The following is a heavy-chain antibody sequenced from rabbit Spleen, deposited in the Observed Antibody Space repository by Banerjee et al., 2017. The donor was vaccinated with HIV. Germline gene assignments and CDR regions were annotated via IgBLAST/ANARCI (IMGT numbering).Heavy chain of an antibody. V-gene: IGHV1S45*01. CDR1: GFTISSSDY. J-gene: IGHJ4*01. CDR3: ARDDGSYDYIDGYFNL. CDR2: IYAVTGKA. D-gene: IGHD6-1*01. Sequence: QEQLEESGGGLVQPEGSLTLTCTASGFTISSSDYMCWVRLAPGKGLEWIGCIYAVTGKAVYARWAKGRFIMSRTSSTTVTLQMTSLTAADTATYFCARDDGSYDYIDGYFNLWGQGTLVTVS.